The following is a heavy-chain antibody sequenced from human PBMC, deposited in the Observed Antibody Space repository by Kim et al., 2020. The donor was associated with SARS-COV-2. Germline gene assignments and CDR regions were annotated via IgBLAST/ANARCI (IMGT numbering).Heavy chain of an antibody. CDR2: INYSGIT. CDR3: SRHFTDITMTAPVDY. D-gene: IGHD2-21*02. Sequence: SETLSLTCTVSGGSISSSTYYWGWMRQPPGKGLEWIGSINYSGITYYNPSPKSRVTISVDTTKNQFSLKLSSVTAADTAVYYCSRHFTDITMTAPVDYWGQGTLVTVSS. V-gene: IGHV4-39*01. CDR1: GGSISSSTYY. J-gene: IGHJ4*02.